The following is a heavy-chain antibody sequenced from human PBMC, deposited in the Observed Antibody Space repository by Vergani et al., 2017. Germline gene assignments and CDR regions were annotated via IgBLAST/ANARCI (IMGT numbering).Heavy chain of an antibody. Sequence: QVQVVQSGAEVKKSGASVKVSCKTSGYTFSIYYMLWVRQAPGQGLEWMGIINPSGGHTNYAQKFQGRVTMTRDTSTSTVYMELISLRSEDTAIYYCARGDYGILTGYRYWGQGTLVTVSA. CDR2: INPSGGHT. CDR3: ARGDYGILTGYRY. J-gene: IGHJ4*02. V-gene: IGHV1-46*03. CDR1: GYTFSIYY. D-gene: IGHD3-9*01.